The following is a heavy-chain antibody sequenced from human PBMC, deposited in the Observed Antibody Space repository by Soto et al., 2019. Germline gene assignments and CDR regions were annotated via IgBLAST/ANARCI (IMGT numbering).Heavy chain of an antibody. CDR3: ARAGDGGYYYYYYGMDV. CDR1: GGSISSYY. Sequence: PAETLSLTCTVSGGSISSYYWSWIRQPPGKGLEWIGYIYYSGSTNYNPSLKSRVTISVDTSKNQFSLKLSSVTAADTAVYYCARAGDGGYYYYYYGMDVWGQGTTVTVSS. CDR2: IYYSGST. V-gene: IGHV4-59*01. D-gene: IGHD7-27*01. J-gene: IGHJ6*02.